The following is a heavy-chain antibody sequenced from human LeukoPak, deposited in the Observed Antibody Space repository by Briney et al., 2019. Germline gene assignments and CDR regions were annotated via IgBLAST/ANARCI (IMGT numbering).Heavy chain of an antibody. J-gene: IGHJ6*02. D-gene: IGHD1-26*01. CDR2: IIPILGIA. CDR1: GGTFSSYV. V-gene: IGHV1-69*04. Sequence: ASVKVSCKASGGTFSSYVISWVRQAPGQGLEWMGRIIPILGIANYAQKFQGRVTITADKSTSTAYMELSSLRSEDTAVYYCATVGAPYGMDVWGQGTTVTVSS. CDR3: ATVGAPYGMDV.